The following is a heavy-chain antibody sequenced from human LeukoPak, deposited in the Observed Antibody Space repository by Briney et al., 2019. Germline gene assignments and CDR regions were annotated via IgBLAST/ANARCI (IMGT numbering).Heavy chain of an antibody. D-gene: IGHD2-21*02. Sequence: ASVKVSCKVSGYTLTELSMHWVRQAPGKGLEWMGWINTNTGNPTYAQGFTGRFVFSLDTSVSTAYLQISSLKAEDTAVYYCARGPIYCGGDCPRDYWGQGTLVTVSS. CDR3: ARGPIYCGGDCPRDY. J-gene: IGHJ4*02. V-gene: IGHV7-4-1*02. CDR2: INTNTGNP. CDR1: GYTLTELS.